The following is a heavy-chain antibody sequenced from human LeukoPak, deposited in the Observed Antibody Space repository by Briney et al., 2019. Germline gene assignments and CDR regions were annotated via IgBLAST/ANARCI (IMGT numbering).Heavy chain of an antibody. J-gene: IGHJ6*03. CDR1: GASISSSSYY. V-gene: IGHV4-39*07. Sequence: SETLSLTCTVSGASISSSSYYWGWIRQPPGKGLEWIGSIYYSGSTYYNSSLKSRVTISVDTSKSLFSLKLSSVTAADTAVYYCARDGGGAKSSHGRYYMDVWGKGTTVTVSS. CDR2: IYYSGST. D-gene: IGHD6-13*01. CDR3: ARDGGGAKSSHGRYYMDV.